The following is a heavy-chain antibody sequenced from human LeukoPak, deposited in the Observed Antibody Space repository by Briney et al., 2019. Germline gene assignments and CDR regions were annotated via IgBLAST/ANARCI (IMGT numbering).Heavy chain of an antibody. CDR1: GYTFTDYA. Sequence: PEASVKVSCKASGYTFTDYAIHWVRQAPGQRLEWMGWINTGNGNTRYSQKFQDRFTIARDTSASTAYMELSSLRSEDTAVYYCARDYGSGSLHYWGQGTLVTVSS. CDR2: INTGNGNT. V-gene: IGHV1-3*04. D-gene: IGHD3-10*01. CDR3: ARDYGSGSLHY. J-gene: IGHJ4*02.